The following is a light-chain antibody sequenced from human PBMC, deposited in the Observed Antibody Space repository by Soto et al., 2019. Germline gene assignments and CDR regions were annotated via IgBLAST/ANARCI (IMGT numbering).Light chain of an antibody. J-gene: IGKJ4*01. V-gene: IGKV1-5*01. CDR3: QKYNSAPLT. Sequence: DIQMTQSPSTLSASVGDRVTITCRASQSIGDSLAWYQQKPGKAPYLLISDVSSLERGVPSRFSGSGSGTEFTLTISSMQPDDFATYYCQKYNSAPLTFGGGTKVDIK. CDR1: QSIGDS. CDR2: DVS.